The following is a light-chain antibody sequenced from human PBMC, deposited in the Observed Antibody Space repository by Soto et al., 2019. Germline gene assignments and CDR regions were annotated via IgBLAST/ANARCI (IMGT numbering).Light chain of an antibody. CDR2: GNS. V-gene: IGLV1-40*01. CDR1: SSNIGAGYD. Sequence: QSVLTQPHSVSGAPGQRVTISCTGSSSNIGAGYDVHWYQQLPGTAPKLLIYGNSNRPSGVPDRFSGSKSGTSASLAITGLQAEDEADYYCQSYDSSLSGWVFGGGTTLTVL. J-gene: IGLJ3*02. CDR3: QSYDSSLSGWV.